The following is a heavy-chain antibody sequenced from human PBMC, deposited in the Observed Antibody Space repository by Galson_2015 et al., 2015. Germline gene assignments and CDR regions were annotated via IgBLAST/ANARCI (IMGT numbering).Heavy chain of an antibody. J-gene: IGHJ4*02. Sequence: ALVKPTQTLTLTCTFSGFSLRGGGVTVGWIRQPPGQALEWLALIYWDDDKRYTPSLKSRLTVNKGTSKNQVVHTLTNVDPVDTATYFCATGGDTVAGVRGTGGFDFWGQ. CDR1: GFSLRGGGVT. CDR2: IYWDDDK. V-gene: IGHV2-5*02. CDR3: ATGGDTVAGVRGTGGFDF. D-gene: IGHD6-19*01.